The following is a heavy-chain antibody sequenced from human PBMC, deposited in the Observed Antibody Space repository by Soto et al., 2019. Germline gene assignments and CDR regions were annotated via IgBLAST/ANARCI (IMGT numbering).Heavy chain of an antibody. Sequence: QVQLVQSGAEVKKPGASVKVSCKASGYTFTSYGISWVRQAPGQGLEWMGWISAYKGNTNYAPKLQGRVTMTTDTSTSTAYMELRSLRSDDTAMDYCARDQIIMVRGVVSDYWGQGTLGTVSS. CDR2: ISAYKGNT. D-gene: IGHD3-10*01. CDR3: ARDQIIMVRGVVSDY. CDR1: GYTFTSYG. V-gene: IGHV1-18*01. J-gene: IGHJ4*02.